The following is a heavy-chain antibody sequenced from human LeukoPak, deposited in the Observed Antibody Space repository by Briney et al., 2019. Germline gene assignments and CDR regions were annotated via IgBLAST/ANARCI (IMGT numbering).Heavy chain of an antibody. J-gene: IGHJ4*02. D-gene: IGHD6-13*01. Sequence: PSETLSLTCTVSGGSISSSSYYWGWIRQPPGKGLEWIGSIYYSGSTNYNPSLKSRVTISVDTSKNQFSLKLSSVTAADTAVYYCAKIAADGAYWGQGTLVTVSS. CDR2: IYYSGST. CDR1: GGSISSSSYY. CDR3: AKIAADGAY. V-gene: IGHV4-39*07.